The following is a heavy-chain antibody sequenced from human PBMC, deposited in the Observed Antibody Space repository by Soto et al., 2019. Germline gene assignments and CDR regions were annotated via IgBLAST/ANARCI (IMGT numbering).Heavy chain of an antibody. V-gene: IGHV3-11*06. CDR3: ARYIYGYVDY. CDR2: ISSISSYT. CDR1: GFTFSDYY. J-gene: IGHJ4*02. Sequence: PVGSLRLSGAASGFTFSDYYMSWTRQAPGKGPEWVSYISSISSYTNYADSVKGRFTISRDNAKNSLYLQMNSLRAGDTAVYYCARYIYGYVDYWGQGTLVTVSS. D-gene: IGHD5-18*01.